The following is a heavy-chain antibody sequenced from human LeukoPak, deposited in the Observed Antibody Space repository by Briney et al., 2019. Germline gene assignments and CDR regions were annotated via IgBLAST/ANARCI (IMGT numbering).Heavy chain of an antibody. V-gene: IGHV1-2*04. D-gene: IGHD3-22*01. CDR3: ARESAGTRGYYDSSGYYYGGCYFDY. CDR1: GYTFTGYY. CDR2: INPNSGGT. J-gene: IGHJ4*02. Sequence: EASVKVSCKASGYTFTGYYMHWVRQAPGQGLEWMGWINPNSGGTNYAQKFQGWVTMTRDTSISTAYMELSRLRSDDTAVYYCARESAGTRGYYDSSGYYYGGCYFDYWGQGTLVTVSS.